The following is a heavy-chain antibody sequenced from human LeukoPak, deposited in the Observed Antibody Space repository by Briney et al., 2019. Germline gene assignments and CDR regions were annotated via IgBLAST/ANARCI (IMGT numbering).Heavy chain of an antibody. CDR1: GYTFTSYE. D-gene: IGHD6-13*01. V-gene: IGHV1-8*01. CDR2: MNPNSGNT. Sequence: ASVKVSCKPSGYTFTSYEINWVRQATGQGLEWMGWMNPNSGNTGYAQKFQGRVTMTRNTSISTAYMELSSLRSEDTAVYYCARLLSSWLSTPYFDYWGQGTLVTVSS. J-gene: IGHJ4*02. CDR3: ARLLSSWLSTPYFDY.